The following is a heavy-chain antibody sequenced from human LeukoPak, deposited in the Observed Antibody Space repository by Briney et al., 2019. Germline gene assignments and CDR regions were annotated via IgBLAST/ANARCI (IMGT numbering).Heavy chain of an antibody. CDR3: ARVEATTARSYYYHYMDV. Sequence: GGSLRLSCSAAGFSFTSYAMNWVRQAPGKGLEWVSSITTGSSYIYYADSVRGRFSVSRDNAQNSLYLEMNSLRAEDTAVYFCARVEATTARSYYYHYMDVWGKGTTVTVSS. D-gene: IGHD1-1*01. V-gene: IGHV3-21*06. J-gene: IGHJ6*03. CDR1: GFSFTSYA. CDR2: ITTGSSYI.